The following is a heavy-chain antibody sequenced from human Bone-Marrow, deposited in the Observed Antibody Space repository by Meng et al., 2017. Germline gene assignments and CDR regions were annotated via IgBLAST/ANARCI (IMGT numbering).Heavy chain of an antibody. CDR2: INPNSGGT. Sequence: ASVKVSCKASGYTFTSYDINWVRQAPGQGLEWMGWINPNSGGTNYAQKFQGRVTMTRDTSISTAYMELSSLRSEDTAVYYCARDTPPYYGYARGYFDYWGQGTLVTVSS. CDR1: GYTFTSYD. CDR3: ARDTPPYYGYARGYFDY. J-gene: IGHJ4*02. D-gene: IGHD3-10*01. V-gene: IGHV1-2*02.